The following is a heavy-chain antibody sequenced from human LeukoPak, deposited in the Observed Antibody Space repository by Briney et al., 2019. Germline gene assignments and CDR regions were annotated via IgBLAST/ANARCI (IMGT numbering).Heavy chain of an antibody. Sequence: TSETLSLTCTVSGGSISSSSYYWGWIRQPPGKGLEWIGSIYYSGSTYYNPSLKSRVTISVDTSKNQFSLKLSSVTAADTAVYYCARDTVTTPYYYYGMDVWGKGTTVTVSS. CDR2: IYYSGST. V-gene: IGHV4-39*02. D-gene: IGHD4-17*01. CDR1: GGSISSSSYY. CDR3: ARDTVTTPYYYYGMDV. J-gene: IGHJ6*04.